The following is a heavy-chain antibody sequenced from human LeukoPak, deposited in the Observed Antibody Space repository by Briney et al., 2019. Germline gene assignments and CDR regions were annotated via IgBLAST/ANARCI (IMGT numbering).Heavy chain of an antibody. CDR2: TRNKANSYIT. Sequence: GGSLRLSCAASGFTFSDHFLDWVRQAPGKGLEWVGRTRNKANSYITEYAASVKGRFTTSRDDSKNSLYLQMSSLKTDDTAMYYCASIRGTFGYWGQGTLVTVSS. D-gene: IGHD1-26*01. CDR3: ASIRGTFGY. V-gene: IGHV3-72*01. J-gene: IGHJ4*02. CDR1: GFTFSDHF.